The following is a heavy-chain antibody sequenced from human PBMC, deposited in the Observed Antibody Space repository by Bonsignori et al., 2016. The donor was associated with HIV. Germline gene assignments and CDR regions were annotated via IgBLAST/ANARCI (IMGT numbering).Heavy chain of an antibody. V-gene: IGHV2-5*02. CDR2: IYWDDDK. CDR3: ARSQGLRGMVTSHAFDI. Sequence: WIRQPPGKALEWLALIYWDDDKRYSPSLKSNYSPSLKSRLTISKDTSKNQVVLTMTNMDPVDTATYYCARSQGLRGMVTSHAFDIWGQGTMVTVSS. D-gene: IGHD5-18*01. J-gene: IGHJ3*02.